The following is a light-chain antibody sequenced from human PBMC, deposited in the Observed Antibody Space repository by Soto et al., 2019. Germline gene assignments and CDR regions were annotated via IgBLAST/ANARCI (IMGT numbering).Light chain of an antibody. J-gene: IGLJ3*02. CDR3: SSYTTSSTWV. V-gene: IGLV2-14*01. Sequence: QSVLTQPASLSGSPGQSITISCTGTSSDVGAYIYVSWYQQYPGKAPKLMIYEVSNRPSGISNRFSASKSGNTASLTISGLQPEDEADYYCSSYTTSSTWVFGGGTKVTVL. CDR1: SSDVGAYIY. CDR2: EVS.